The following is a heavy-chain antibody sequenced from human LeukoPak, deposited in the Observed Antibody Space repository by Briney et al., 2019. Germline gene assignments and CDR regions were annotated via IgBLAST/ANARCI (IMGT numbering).Heavy chain of an antibody. CDR2: INHSGST. J-gene: IGHJ4*02. Sequence: SETLSLTCAVYGGSFSGYYCSWIRQPPGKGLEWIGEINHSGSTNYNPSLKSRVTISVDTSKNQFSLKLSSVTAADTAVYYCSSRVGYFGYWGQGTLVTVSS. CDR1: GGSFSGYY. V-gene: IGHV4-34*01. CDR3: SSRVGYFGY.